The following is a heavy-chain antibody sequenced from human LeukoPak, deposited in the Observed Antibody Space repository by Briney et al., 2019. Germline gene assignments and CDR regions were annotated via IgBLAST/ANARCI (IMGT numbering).Heavy chain of an antibody. CDR3: ARARHYDILTGYYRFPPLY. J-gene: IGHJ4*02. CDR2: IIPIVGIA. D-gene: IGHD3-9*01. CDR1: GGTFSSYA. Sequence: GSSVKVSCKASGGTFSSYAISWVRQAPGQGLEWMGTIIPIVGIANYAQKFQGRVTITADKFTSTAYMELSSLRSEDTAVYYCARARHYDILTGYYRFPPLYWGQGTLVTVSS. V-gene: IGHV1-69*04.